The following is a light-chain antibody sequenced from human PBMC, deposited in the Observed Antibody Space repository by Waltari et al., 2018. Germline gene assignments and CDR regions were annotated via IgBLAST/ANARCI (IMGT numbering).Light chain of an antibody. V-gene: IGKV3-11*01. Sequence: PGDRATLSCRASQSLNTRLAWYQQRPGQPPRLLMYDASKRATGIPDRFSGGGSGTDFTLTISSLEPEDVAVYFCQQGTAWSWTFGQGTKVEIK. CDR2: DAS. CDR1: QSLNTR. J-gene: IGKJ1*01. CDR3: QQGTAWSWT.